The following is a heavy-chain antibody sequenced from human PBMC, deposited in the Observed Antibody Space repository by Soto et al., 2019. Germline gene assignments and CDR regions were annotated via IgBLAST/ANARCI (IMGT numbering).Heavy chain of an antibody. CDR2: IYYSESSHYRGST. CDR1: GDSISSSNYY. Sequence: SETLSLTCTVSGDSISSSNYYWAWIRQPPGKGLEWIGSIYYSESSHYRGSTYYNPSLKSRVTISVDTSKNQLFLQLSSVTAADAAVYDCARGADWAQTYYYSALDYWGQGTPVTVSS. CDR3: ARGADWAQTYYYSALDY. V-gene: IGHV4-39*01. D-gene: IGHD3-10*01. J-gene: IGHJ4*02.